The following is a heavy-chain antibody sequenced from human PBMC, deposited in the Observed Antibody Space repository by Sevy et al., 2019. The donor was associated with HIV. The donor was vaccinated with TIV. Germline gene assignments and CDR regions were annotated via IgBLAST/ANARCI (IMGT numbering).Heavy chain of an antibody. J-gene: IGHJ4*02. V-gene: IGHV3-30-3*01. D-gene: IGHD4-17*01. CDR1: GFNFGTHA. CDR2: ISYAGSHT. CDR3: VRDRGDYGIIPSGY. Sequence: GGSLRLSCEGSGFNFGTHAIHWVRQPPGRGLEWVAVISYAGSHTYYADSVKGRFNISRDNSKNTLYLQMNSLRHEDSAIYFCVRDRGDYGIIPSGYWGQGTQVTVS.